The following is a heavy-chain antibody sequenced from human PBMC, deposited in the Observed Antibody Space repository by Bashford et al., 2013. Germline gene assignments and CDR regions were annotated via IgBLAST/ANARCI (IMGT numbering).Heavy chain of an antibody. CDR1: GFTFSTYS. CDR2: ISMSSTYI. D-gene: IGHD3-3*01. CDR3: ARESNHDFWSGPAYYSYYGMDV. V-gene: IGHV3-21*01. Sequence: GSLRLSCAASGFTFSTYSMNWVRQAPGKGLEWVSSISMSSTYIYYADSVKGRFTVSRDNAKNSLYLQMNSLRAEDTAVYYCARESNHDFWSGPAYYSYYGMDVWGQGTTVTVSS. J-gene: IGHJ6*02.